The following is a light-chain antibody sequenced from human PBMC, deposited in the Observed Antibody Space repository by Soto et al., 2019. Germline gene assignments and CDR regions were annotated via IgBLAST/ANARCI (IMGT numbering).Light chain of an antibody. J-gene: IGLJ1*01. V-gene: IGLV2-14*01. Sequence: QSALTQPASVSGSPGQSITISCTGSSNAIGAYKYVSWYQQYPGKAPKLIIFEVSNRPSGVSNRFSGSKSGNTASLTIAGLQAEDEADYHCSSYTTGSTLYVFGGGTKLTVL. CDR2: EVS. CDR1: SNAIGAYKY. CDR3: SSYTTGSTLYV.